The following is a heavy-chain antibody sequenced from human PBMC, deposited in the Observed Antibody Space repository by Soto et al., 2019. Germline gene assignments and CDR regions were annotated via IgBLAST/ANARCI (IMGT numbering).Heavy chain of an antibody. V-gene: IGHV5-51*01. J-gene: IGHJ6*02. CDR2: IYPGDSDT. CDR1: GYSFTSYW. D-gene: IGHD6-13*01. CDR3: ARPRSSSRNYYGMDV. Sequence: RGGSLKISCKGSGYSFTSYWIGWVRQMPGKGLEWMGIIYPGDSDTRYSPSFQGQVTISADKSISTAYLKRSSLKASDTTMNNCARPRSSSRNYYGMDVWGQGTTVTVSS.